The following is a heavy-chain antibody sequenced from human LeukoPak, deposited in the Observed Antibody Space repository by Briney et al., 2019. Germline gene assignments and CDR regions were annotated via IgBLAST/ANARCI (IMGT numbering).Heavy chain of an antibody. CDR2: IYSGGST. D-gene: IGHD5-12*01. J-gene: IGHJ6*03. CDR1: GFTFSSNY. V-gene: IGHV3-53*01. Sequence: GGSLRLSCAASGFTFSSNYMSWVRQAPGKGLEWVSVIYSGGSTYYSDSVKGRFTISRDNSKNTLYLQMNSLRAEDTAVYYCARVLSSYSCYDSRYYYYYYMDVWGKGTTVTVSS. CDR3: ARVLSSYSCYDSRYYYYYYMDV.